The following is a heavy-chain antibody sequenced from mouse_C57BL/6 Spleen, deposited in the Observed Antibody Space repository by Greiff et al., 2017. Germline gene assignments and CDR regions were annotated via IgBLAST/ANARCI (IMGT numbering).Heavy chain of an antibody. J-gene: IGHJ4*01. CDR2: IDPENGDT. D-gene: IGHD2-1*01. V-gene: IGHV14-4*01. CDR1: GFNIKDDY. Sequence: VQLQQSGAELVRPGASVKLSCTASGFNIKDDYMHWVKQRPEQGLEWIGCIDPENGDTEYASKFQGKATMTADTSSNTTYLQLSNLTSEDTAVDYCTSVTTRNGYAMDYWGQGTSVTVSS. CDR3: TSVTTRNGYAMDY.